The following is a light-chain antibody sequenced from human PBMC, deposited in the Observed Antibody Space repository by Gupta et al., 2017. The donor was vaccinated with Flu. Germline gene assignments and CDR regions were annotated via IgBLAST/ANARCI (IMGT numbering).Light chain of an antibody. CDR2: RNN. Sequence: QSVLTQPPSASGTPGQRVTISCSGSTSNIGSNYVYWHQQLPGTAPKLPIYRNNERPSGVPDRFSGSKSGTSASLAISGLRSEDETYYYCAAWDDSLSGWVFGGGTKLTVL. CDR3: AAWDDSLSGWV. J-gene: IGLJ3*02. V-gene: IGLV1-47*01. CDR1: TSNIGSNY.